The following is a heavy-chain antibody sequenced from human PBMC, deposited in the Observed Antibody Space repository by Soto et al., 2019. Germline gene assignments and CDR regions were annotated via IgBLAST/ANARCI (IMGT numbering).Heavy chain of an antibody. CDR2: INHSGST. CDR1: GGSFSGYY. CDR3: ARATGGDILTGYYNGGFDP. Sequence: PSETLSLTCAVYGGSFSGYYWSWIRQPPGKGLEWIGEINHSGSTNYNPSLKSRVTISVDTSKNQFSLKLSSVTAADTAVYYCARATGGDILTGYYNGGFDPWGQGTLVTVSS. J-gene: IGHJ5*02. V-gene: IGHV4-34*01. D-gene: IGHD3-9*01.